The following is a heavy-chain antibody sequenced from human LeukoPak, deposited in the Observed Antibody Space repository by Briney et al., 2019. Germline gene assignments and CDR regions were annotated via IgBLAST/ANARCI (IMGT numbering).Heavy chain of an antibody. V-gene: IGHV3-7*01. D-gene: IGHD1-26*01. CDR3: ARERANSGSYFDY. CDR2: IKQDGSEK. Sequence: GGSLRLSCAASGFTFSSYWMSWVRQAPGKGLEWVANIKQDGSEKYYVDSVKGRFTISRDNAKNSLYLQMNSLRAEDTAAYYCARERANSGSYFDYWGQGTLVTVPS. J-gene: IGHJ4*02. CDR1: GFTFSSYW.